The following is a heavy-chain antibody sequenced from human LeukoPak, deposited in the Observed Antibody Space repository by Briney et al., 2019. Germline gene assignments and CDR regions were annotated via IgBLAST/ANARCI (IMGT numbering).Heavy chain of an antibody. CDR3: AKSALPGYYYYYMDV. Sequence: GRSLSLSCAVSRLTLDDYAMQWARQPPRRGLEWVSLLSEDGGSTYYADSVKGRFTISRDNSKNSLYLQMNSLRTEDTALYYCAKSALPGYYYYYMDVWGKGATVTVSS. CDR2: LSEDGGST. V-gene: IGHV3-43*02. D-gene: IGHD2-2*01. J-gene: IGHJ6*03. CDR1: RLTLDDYA.